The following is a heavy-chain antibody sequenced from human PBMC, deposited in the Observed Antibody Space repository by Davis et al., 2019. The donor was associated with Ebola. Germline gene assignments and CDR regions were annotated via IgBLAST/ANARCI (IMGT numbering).Heavy chain of an antibody. CDR1: GGTFSSYA. V-gene: IGHV1-3*01. D-gene: IGHD2-2*01. CDR3: ASPGTSCYAAYCGMDV. CDR2: INAGNGNT. Sequence: ASVKVSCKASGGTFSSYAISWVRQAPGQRLEWMGWINAGNGNTKYSQKFQGRVTITRDTSASTAYMELSSLRSEDTAVYYCASPGTSCYAAYCGMDVWGQGTTVTVSS. J-gene: IGHJ6*02.